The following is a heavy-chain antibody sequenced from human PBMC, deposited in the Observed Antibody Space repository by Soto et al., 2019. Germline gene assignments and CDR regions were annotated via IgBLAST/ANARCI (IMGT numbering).Heavy chain of an antibody. D-gene: IGHD3-22*01. CDR2: ISAYNGNT. CDR1: GYTFTSYD. CDR3: ARGPPSYYDSSGYYKYFDY. J-gene: IGHJ4*02. V-gene: IGHV1-18*01. Sequence: ASVKVSCKASGYTFTSYDITWVRQAPGQGLEWMGWISAYNGNTNYAQKLQGRVTMTTDTSTSTAYMELRSLRSDDTAVYYCARGPPSYYDSSGYYKYFDYWGQGTLVTVSS.